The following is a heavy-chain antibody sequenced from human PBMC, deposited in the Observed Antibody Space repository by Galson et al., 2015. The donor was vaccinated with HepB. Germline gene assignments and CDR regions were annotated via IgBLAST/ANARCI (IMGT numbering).Heavy chain of an antibody. Sequence: SLRLSCAASKFTFSNNWMGWVRQAPGKGLEWVANIAHDGNILFYVDSVKGRFTISRENAKASLYLQMDSLRAEDTAVYYCARGGVYYDILSAFDYWGQGTLVTVSS. CDR1: KFTFSNNW. CDR3: ARGGVYYDILSAFDY. V-gene: IGHV3-7*01. J-gene: IGHJ4*02. CDR2: IAHDGNIL. D-gene: IGHD3-9*01.